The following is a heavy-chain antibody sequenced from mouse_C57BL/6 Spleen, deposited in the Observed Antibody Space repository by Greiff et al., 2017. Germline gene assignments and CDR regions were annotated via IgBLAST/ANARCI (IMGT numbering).Heavy chain of an antibody. D-gene: IGHD4-1*01. CDR2: INPNSGGT. CDR3: ARKKTSWDHWFAY. V-gene: IGHV1-18*01. CDR1: GYTFTDYN. Sequence: EVQLQQSGPELVKPGASVKIPCKASGYTFTDYNMDWVKQSHGKSLEWIGDINPNSGGTIYNQKFKGKATLTVDKSSSTAYMELRSLTSEDTAVYYCARKKTSWDHWFAYWGQGTLVTVSA. J-gene: IGHJ3*01.